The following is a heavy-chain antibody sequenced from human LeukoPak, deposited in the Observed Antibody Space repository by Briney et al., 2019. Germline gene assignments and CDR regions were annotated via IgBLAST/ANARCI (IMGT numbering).Heavy chain of an antibody. CDR1: GFTFSSYA. CDR2: ISSSGSTI. D-gene: IGHD3-3*01. CDR3: ASYDFWSGYESRVGYYYMDV. V-gene: IGHV3-11*01. J-gene: IGHJ6*03. Sequence: SGGSLRLSCAASGFTFSSYAMSWIRQAPGKGLEWVSYISSSGSTIYYADSVKGRFTISRDNAKNSLYLQMNSLRAEDTALYYCASYDFWSGYESRVGYYYMDVWGKGTTVTVSS.